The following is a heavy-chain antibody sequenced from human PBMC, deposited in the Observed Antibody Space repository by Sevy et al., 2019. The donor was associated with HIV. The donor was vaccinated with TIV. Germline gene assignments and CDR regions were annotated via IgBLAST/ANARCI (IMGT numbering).Heavy chain of an antibody. V-gene: IGHV3-43*01. CDR2: ISWDGGST. D-gene: IGHD2-2*01. CDR3: AKDGAGVPARDYYYGMDV. J-gene: IGHJ6*02. Sequence: GGSLRLSCAASGFTFDDYTMHWVRQAPGKGLEWVSLISWDGGSTYYAHSVKGRFTISRDNSKNSLYLQMNSLRTEDTALYYCAKDGAGVPARDYYYGMDVWGQGTTVTVSS. CDR1: GFTFDDYT.